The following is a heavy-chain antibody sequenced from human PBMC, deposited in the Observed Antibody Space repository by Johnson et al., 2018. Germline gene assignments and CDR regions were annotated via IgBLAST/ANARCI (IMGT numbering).Heavy chain of an antibody. D-gene: IGHD3-16*02. CDR1: GGTFSSYA. CDR2: IIPLFGPT. V-gene: IGHV1-69*01. CDR3: SSSDGGGSYQFYCYGLDV. Sequence: QVQLVQSGAEVKKPGSSVKVSCKASGGTFSSYAITWVRQAPGQGLEWMGGIIPLFGPTNYAQKFQGRVTITADESTSTAYMEVSSLRSEDTAVYYCSSSDGGGSYQFYCYGLDVWGQGTTVTVSS. J-gene: IGHJ6*02.